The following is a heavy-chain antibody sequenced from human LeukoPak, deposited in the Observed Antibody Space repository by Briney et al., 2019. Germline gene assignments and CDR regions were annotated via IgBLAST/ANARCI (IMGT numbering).Heavy chain of an antibody. Sequence: ASVKVSCKASGYTFSSYDINWVRQVPGQGLEWMGWMNPHSGNVGHAQGFQGRVTMTRDTSIRTAYMELTSLRSEDTAAYYCARRGTNSVNYYYYAMDAWGQGTTVTVSS. CDR2: MNPHSGNV. D-gene: IGHD5-24*01. V-gene: IGHV1-8*01. J-gene: IGHJ6*02. CDR1: GYTFSSYD. CDR3: ARRGTNSVNYYYYAMDA.